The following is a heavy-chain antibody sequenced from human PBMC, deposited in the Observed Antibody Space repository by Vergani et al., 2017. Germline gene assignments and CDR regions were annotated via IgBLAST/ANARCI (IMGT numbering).Heavy chain of an antibody. CDR1: GFRFSSYG. V-gene: IGHV3-30*19. CDR3: ARDLAGSDYYYMDV. D-gene: IGHD3-10*01. CDR2: IWYDGSNK. Sequence: QVQLVESGGGVVQPGRSLRLSCAASGFRFSSYGMNWVRQAPGKGLEWVAVIWYDGSNKYYADSVKGRFTISRDNSKNTLYLQMNSLRAEDTAVYYCARDLAGSDYYYMDVWGKXP. J-gene: IGHJ6*03.